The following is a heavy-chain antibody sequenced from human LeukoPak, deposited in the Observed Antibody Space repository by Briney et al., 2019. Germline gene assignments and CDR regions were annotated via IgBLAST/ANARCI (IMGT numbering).Heavy chain of an antibody. CDR3: ARSNVTSYYDRRVSDAFDV. D-gene: IGHD3-22*01. CDR2: IYPGDSDI. V-gene: IGHV5-51*01. J-gene: IGHJ3*01. CDR1: GIIFSYSW. Sequence: GESLQISWTGAGIIFSYSWIAWLRQLPGKGLEWLWIIYPGDSDIRHSPSFQGRVTIAAAKSVGTVYLHWISPKASGAYFYYCARSNVTSYYDRRVSDAFDVWGQGTLVTVSS.